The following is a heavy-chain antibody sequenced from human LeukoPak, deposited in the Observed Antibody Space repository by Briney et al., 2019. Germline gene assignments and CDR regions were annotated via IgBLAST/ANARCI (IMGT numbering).Heavy chain of an antibody. CDR2: IPANGRNK. CDR1: GFIFGMDD. Sequence: GGCLRLSLSASGFIFGMDDMDVGCQGPGGGVWWGAGIPANGRNKYSVDTVKGRFAISRDNSTRTLYLQVNSLRVEDTALYSCARESEGGPGTSCPDYWGQGNLVTVSS. CDR3: ARESEGGPGTSCPDY. D-gene: IGHD2-2*01. V-gene: IGHV3-33*05. J-gene: IGHJ4*02.